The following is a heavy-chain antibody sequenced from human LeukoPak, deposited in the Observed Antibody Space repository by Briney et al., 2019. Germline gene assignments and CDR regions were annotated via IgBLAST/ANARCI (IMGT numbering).Heavy chain of an antibody. Sequence: KPSETLSLTCTVSGASISTFYWSWIRQPPGKGLEWIGYLFFGGSTNYNPSLKSRVTISIDTSRRHFSLQPTSVTAADTAVYYCARHEPGWRGAFDIWGQGTMVTVSS. CDR3: ARHEPGWRGAFDI. J-gene: IGHJ3*02. CDR2: LFFGGST. V-gene: IGHV4-59*08. D-gene: IGHD1-14*01. CDR1: GASISTFY.